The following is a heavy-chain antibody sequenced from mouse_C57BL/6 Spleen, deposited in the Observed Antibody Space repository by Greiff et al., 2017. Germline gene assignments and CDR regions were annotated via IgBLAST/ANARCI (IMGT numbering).Heavy chain of an antibody. Sequence: VQLQQSGPELVKPGASVKISCKASGYSFTDYNMHWVKQSNGKSLEWIGVINPNSGTTSYNQKFKGKATLTVDQSSSTAYMQLNSLTSEDSAVYYCAMAGLWYDDEDFDYWGQGTTLTVSS. D-gene: IGHD2-4*01. CDR2: INPNSGTT. V-gene: IGHV1-39*01. CDR3: AMAGLWYDDEDFDY. J-gene: IGHJ2*01. CDR1: GYSFTDYN.